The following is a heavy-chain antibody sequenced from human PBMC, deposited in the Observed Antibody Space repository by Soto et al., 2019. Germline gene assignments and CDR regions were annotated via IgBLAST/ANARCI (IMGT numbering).Heavy chain of an antibody. CDR2: ISSSSSTI. CDR1: GFTFSSYS. CDR3: AREGGNLNWFDP. V-gene: IGHV3-48*02. Sequence: EVQLVESGGGLVQPGGSLRLSCAASGFTFSSYSMKWVRQAPGKGLEWVSYISSSSSTIYYADSVKGRFTISRDNAKNSLYLQMNIRRDEDRAVYYCAREGGNLNWFDPWGQGTLVTVSS. J-gene: IGHJ5*02. D-gene: IGHD1-26*01.